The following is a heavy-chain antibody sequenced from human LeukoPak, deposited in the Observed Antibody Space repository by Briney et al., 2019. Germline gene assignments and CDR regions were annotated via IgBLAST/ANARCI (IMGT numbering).Heavy chain of an antibody. CDR1: GGSISSSSYY. CDR2: IYYSGST. Sequence: SETLSLTCTVSGGSISSSSYYWGWIRQPPGKGLEWIGSIYYSGSTYYNPSLKSRVTISVDTSKNQFSLKLSSVTAADTAVYYCASLSSGYPLPLFDYWGQGTLVTVSS. V-gene: IGHV4-39*01. CDR3: ASLSSGYPLPLFDY. D-gene: IGHD3-22*01. J-gene: IGHJ4*02.